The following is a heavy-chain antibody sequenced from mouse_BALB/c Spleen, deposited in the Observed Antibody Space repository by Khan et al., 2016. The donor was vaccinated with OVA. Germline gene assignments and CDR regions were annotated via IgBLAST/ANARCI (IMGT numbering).Heavy chain of an antibody. CDR2: INPKNGGT. J-gene: IGHJ4*01. CDR3: ARDAGRY. CDR1: GYTFIEYT. D-gene: IGHD3-3*01. Sequence: EVQLQQSGPELVKPGASVKISCKTSGYTFIEYTLHWVKQSHGKSLEWIGVINPKNGGTSYNQKFKGKATLTVDKSSSTAYMEFRSLTSEDSAIYYCARDAGRYWGQGTSVTVSS. V-gene: IGHV1-18*01.